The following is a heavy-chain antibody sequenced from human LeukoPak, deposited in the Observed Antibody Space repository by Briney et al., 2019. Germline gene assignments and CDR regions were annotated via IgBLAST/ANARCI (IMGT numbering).Heavy chain of an antibody. CDR3: AKDRARTMIVVVITQSYFDY. CDR1: GLSLSDHY. D-gene: IGHD3-22*01. V-gene: IGHV3-11*04. Sequence: GGSLRLSCAASGLSLSDHYMSWIRQAPGKGLQWISYISNSGDIKYYADSVKGRFTISRDNSKNTLYLQMNSLRAEDTAVYYCAKDRARTMIVVVITQSYFDYWGQGTLVTVSS. CDR2: ISNSGDIK. J-gene: IGHJ4*02.